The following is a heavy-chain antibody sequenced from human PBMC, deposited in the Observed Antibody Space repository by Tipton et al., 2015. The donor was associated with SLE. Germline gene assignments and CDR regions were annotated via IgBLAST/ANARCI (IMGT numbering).Heavy chain of an antibody. V-gene: IGHV4-4*02. D-gene: IGHD4-17*01. CDR2: IHHSRST. J-gene: IGHJ4*02. CDR1: GGSIRSSNW. CDR3: AKDYNHDNADYN. Sequence: TLSLTCAVSGGSIRSSNWWSWVRQPLGKGLEWIGEIHHSRSTNSNPSLKSRVTISVDKSKNQFSLKLSSVTVADTAVYYCAKDYNHDNADYNWGQGTLVIVSS.